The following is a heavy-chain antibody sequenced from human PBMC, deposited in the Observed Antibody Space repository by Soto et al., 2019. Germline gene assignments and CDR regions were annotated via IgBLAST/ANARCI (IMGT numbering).Heavy chain of an antibody. V-gene: IGHV3-11*01. CDR3: ARELGSTYYDFWSGHPVGMDV. CDR1: GFTSGDYY. J-gene: IGHJ6*02. Sequence: AGGSLRLSCAASGFTSGDYYMSWIRQAPGKGLEWVSYISSSGSTIYYADSVKGRFTISRDNAKNSLYLQMNSLRAEDTAVYYCARELGSTYYDFWSGHPVGMDVWGQGTTVTVSS. D-gene: IGHD3-3*01. CDR2: ISSSGSTI.